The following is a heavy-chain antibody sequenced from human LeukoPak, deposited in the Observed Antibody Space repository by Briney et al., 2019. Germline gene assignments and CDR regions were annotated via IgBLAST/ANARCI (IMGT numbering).Heavy chain of an antibody. D-gene: IGHD6-19*01. CDR3: ARDLAYSSGVRAGWFDP. CDR2: IIPILGIA. CDR1: GGTFSSHT. V-gene: IGHV1-69*04. J-gene: IGHJ5*02. Sequence: ASVKVSCKASGGTFSSHTISWVRQAPGQGLEWMGRIIPILGIANYAQKFQGRVTITADKSTSTAYMELSSLRSEDTAVYYCARDLAYSSGVRAGWFDPWGQGTLVTVSS.